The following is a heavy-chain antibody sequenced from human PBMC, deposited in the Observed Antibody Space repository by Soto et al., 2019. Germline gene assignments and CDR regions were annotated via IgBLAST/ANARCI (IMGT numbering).Heavy chain of an antibody. J-gene: IGHJ6*02. V-gene: IGHV4-30-4*01. D-gene: IGHD3-10*01. CDR3: ARVGFGELLAHGMDV. CDR2: IYYSGST. Sequence: QVQLQESGPGLVKPSQNLSLTCTVSGGSISSGDYYWSWIRQPPGKGLEWIGYIYYSGSTYYNPSLKGRVTISVDTSKNQFSVELSSVTAADTAVYYCARVGFGELLAHGMDVWGQGTTVTVSS. CDR1: GGSISSGDYY.